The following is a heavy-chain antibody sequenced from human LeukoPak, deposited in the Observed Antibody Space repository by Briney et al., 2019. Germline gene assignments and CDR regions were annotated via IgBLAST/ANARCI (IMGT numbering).Heavy chain of an antibody. J-gene: IGHJ2*01. Sequence: GGLLRLSCAASGFTFSSYAMHWVRQAPGKGLEYVSAINSNGGTTYYANSVKGRFTISRDNSKNTLYLQMGSLRAEDMAVYYCARDGEYCGGDCSPRWYFDLWGRGTLVSVSS. D-gene: IGHD2-21*02. CDR1: GFTFSSYA. CDR3: ARDGEYCGGDCSPRWYFDL. CDR2: INSNGGTT. V-gene: IGHV3-64*01.